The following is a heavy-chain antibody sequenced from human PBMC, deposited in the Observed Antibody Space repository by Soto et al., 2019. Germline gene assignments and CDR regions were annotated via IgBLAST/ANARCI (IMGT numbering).Heavy chain of an antibody. J-gene: IGHJ6*02. D-gene: IGHD3-3*01. CDR2: IYYSGST. CDR3: ARHVPKEYYDFWSGYLPNYYYYYGMDV. CDR1: GGSISSSSYY. V-gene: IGHV4-39*01. Sequence: QLQLQESGPGLVKPSETPSLTCTVSGGSISSSSYYWGWIRQPPGKGLEWIGSIYYSGSTYYNPSLKIRVTISVDTSKNQFSLKLSSVTAADTAVYYCARHVPKEYYDFWSGYLPNYYYYYGMDVWGQGTTVTVSS.